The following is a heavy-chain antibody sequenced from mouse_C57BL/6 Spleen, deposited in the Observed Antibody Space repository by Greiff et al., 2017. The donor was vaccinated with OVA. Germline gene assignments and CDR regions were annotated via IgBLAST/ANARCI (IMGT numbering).Heavy chain of an antibody. Sequence: EVQRVESGGGLVKPGGSLKLSCAASGFTFSDYGMHWVRQAPEKGLEWVAYFSSGSSTIYYADTVKGRFTISRDNAKHTLFLQMTSLRSEDTAMYYCARNYYSNYEYFDVWGTGTTFTVSS. CDR2: FSSGSSTI. CDR3: ARNYYSNYEYFDV. V-gene: IGHV5-17*01. J-gene: IGHJ1*03. CDR1: GFTFSDYG. D-gene: IGHD2-5*01.